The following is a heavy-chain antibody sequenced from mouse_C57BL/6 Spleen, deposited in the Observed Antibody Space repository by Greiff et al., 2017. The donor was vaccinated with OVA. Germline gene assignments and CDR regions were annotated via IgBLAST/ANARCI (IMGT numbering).Heavy chain of an antibody. J-gene: IGHJ3*01. Sequence: VQLQQSGAELVRPGASVTLSCKASGYTFTDYEMHWVKQTPVHGLEWIGAIDPETGGTAYNQKFKGKAILTADKSSSTAYMELRSLTSEDSAVYYCTHYDYTGAWFAYWGQGTLVTVSA. D-gene: IGHD2-4*01. CDR3: THYDYTGAWFAY. CDR2: IDPETGGT. V-gene: IGHV1-15*01. CDR1: GYTFTDYE.